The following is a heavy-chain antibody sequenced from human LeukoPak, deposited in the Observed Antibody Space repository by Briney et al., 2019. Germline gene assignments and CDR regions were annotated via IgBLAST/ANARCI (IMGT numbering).Heavy chain of an antibody. J-gene: IGHJ3*01. Sequence: PGGSLRLSCAVSGFTLRSHAMSWVRQAPGKGLEYVAAISGSGGSTYYADPVEGRFTITRDNSRNSVSLQMDSLRAEDTAIYYCARTHGDYAPRRAYDVWGQGTMVTVSS. CDR2: ISGSGGST. CDR3: ARTHGDYAPRRAYDV. V-gene: IGHV3-23*01. CDR1: GFTLRSHA. D-gene: IGHD4-17*01.